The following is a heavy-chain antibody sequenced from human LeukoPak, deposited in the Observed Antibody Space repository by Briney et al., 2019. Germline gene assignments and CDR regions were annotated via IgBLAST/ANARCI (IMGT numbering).Heavy chain of an antibody. CDR2: ICGDGGSP. CDR1: GFTFDDYA. Sequence: GGSLRLSCAASGFTFDDYAMHWVRQAPGKGLEWVSLICGDGGSPYYADSVKGRFTISRDNTKNSLYLQMDSLRTEDSALYYCAKEIRGLRYFYWLFTPHCFVYWGQGTLVTVSS. D-gene: IGHD3-9*01. CDR3: AKEIRGLRYFYWLFTPHCFVY. V-gene: IGHV3-43*02. J-gene: IGHJ4*02.